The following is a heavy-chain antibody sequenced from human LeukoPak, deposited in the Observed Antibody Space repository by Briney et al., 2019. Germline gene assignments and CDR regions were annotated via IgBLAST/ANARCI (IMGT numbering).Heavy chain of an antibody. CDR1: GFTVSSSW. CDR3: ARDSYLTS. V-gene: IGHV3-53*01. J-gene: IGHJ5*02. CDR2: IHGGGLI. D-gene: IGHD2-2*01. Sequence: PGESLRLSCAASGFTVSSSWMNWLRQPAGKGLEWLSIIHGGGLIYYADSVKGRFTMSRDDFKNTLYLQMNSLRVEDTAVYYCARDSYLTSWGQGTLVTVSS.